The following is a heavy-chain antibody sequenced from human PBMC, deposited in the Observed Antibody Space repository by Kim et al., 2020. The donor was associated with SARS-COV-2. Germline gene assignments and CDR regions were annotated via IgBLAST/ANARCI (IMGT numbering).Heavy chain of an antibody. Sequence: GGSLRLSCAASGFTFSSYGMHWVRQAPGKGLEWVAVIWYDGSNKYYADSVKGRFTISRDNSKNTLYLQMNSLRAEDTAVYYCARAFHGITFGGVIRSPDYWGQGTLVTVSS. D-gene: IGHD3-16*01. CDR3: ARAFHGITFGGVIRSPDY. CDR1: GFTFSSYG. J-gene: IGHJ4*02. CDR2: IWYDGSNK. V-gene: IGHV3-33*01.